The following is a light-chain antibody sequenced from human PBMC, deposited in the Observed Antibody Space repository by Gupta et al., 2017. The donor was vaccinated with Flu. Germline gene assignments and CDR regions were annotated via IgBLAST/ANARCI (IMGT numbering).Light chain of an antibody. CDR1: QSIGDY. J-gene: IGKJ4*01. Sequence: IQMTQSPSSLSASVGDRVTITCRASQSIGDYLSWYQQRPGKAPKLLIYGASSLQSGVPSRFSGSGSGTDFTLTISNLLPEDFATYYCQHNYGTPLTFGGGTKVESK. CDR2: GAS. CDR3: QHNYGTPLT. V-gene: IGKV1-39*01.